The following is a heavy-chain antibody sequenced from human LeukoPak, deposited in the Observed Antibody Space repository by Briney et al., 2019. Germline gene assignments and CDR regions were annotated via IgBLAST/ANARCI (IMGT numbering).Heavy chain of an antibody. CDR3: STLTSRGLSDS. V-gene: IGHV3-15*07. J-gene: IGHJ4*02. CDR2: IKSKADGETI. CDR1: GFTFTNAW. D-gene: IGHD1-20*01. Sequence: GGSLRLSCAASGFTFTNAWMNWVRQAPGKGLEWVGRIKSKADGETIDYAAPVKGRFTFSRDDSKNMLYLQMNSLKSEDTAVYYCSTLTSRGLSDSWGQGTLVTVSP.